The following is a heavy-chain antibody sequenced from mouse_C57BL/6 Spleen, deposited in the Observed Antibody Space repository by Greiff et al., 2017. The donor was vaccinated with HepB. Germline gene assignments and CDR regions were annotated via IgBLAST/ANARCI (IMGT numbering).Heavy chain of an antibody. CDR3: ARDDSNAAWFAD. D-gene: IGHD2-5*01. CDR2: IDPSDSYT. CDR1: GYTFTSYW. Sequence: QVQLQQPGAELVMPGASVKLSCKASGYTFTSYWMHWVKQRPGQGLEWIGEIDPSDSYTNYNQKFKGKATLTVDKSSSSAYMQLSSLTSEDSAVYYCARDDSNAAWFADWGQGTLVTVSA. V-gene: IGHV1-69*01. J-gene: IGHJ3*01.